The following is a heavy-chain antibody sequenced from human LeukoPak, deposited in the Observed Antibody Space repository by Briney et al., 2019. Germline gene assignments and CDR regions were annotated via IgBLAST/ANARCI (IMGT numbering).Heavy chain of an antibody. J-gene: IGHJ4*02. CDR3: ARPDWDTMTY. CDR1: RFTVSSNS. CDR2: INSDGSST. V-gene: IGHV3-74*01. D-gene: IGHD2-21*01. Sequence: PGGSLRLSCTVSRFTVSSNSMSWVRQAPGKGLEWVSRINSDGSSTSYADSVKGRFTISRDNAKNTLYLQMNSLRAEDTAVYYCARPDWDTMTYWGQGTLVTVSS.